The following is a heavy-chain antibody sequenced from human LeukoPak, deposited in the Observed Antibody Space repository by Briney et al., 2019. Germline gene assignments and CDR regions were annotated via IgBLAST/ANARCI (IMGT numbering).Heavy chain of an antibody. CDR3: ASDYNWNYTF. CDR1: GYTFTSYY. V-gene: IGHV1-46*01. J-gene: IGHJ4*02. D-gene: IGHD1-7*01. Sequence: ASVKVSCKASGYTFTSYYMHWVRRAPGQGLEWMGIINPSGGSTNYAQRFQGRVTITADKSTSTAYMELSSLRSEDTAVYYCASDYNWNYTFWGQGTLVTVSS. CDR2: INPSGGST.